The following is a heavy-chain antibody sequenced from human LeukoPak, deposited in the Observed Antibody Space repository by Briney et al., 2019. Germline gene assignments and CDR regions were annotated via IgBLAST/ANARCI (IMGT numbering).Heavy chain of an antibody. CDR3: ARHGVGSSWFGFDF. CDR1: AYRFSSYW. V-gene: IGHV5-51*01. Sequence: PGESLKISCKGYAYRFSSYWIAWVRQMPGKGLEWMGIINPGDSDPRYSPSFQGRATISADRSISTAYLQWSSLKASDTAMYYCARHGVGSSWFGFDFWGQGTLVTVSS. J-gene: IGHJ4*02. CDR2: INPGDSDP. D-gene: IGHD6-13*01.